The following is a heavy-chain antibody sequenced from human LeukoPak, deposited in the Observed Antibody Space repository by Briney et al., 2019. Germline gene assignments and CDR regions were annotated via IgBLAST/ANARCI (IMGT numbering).Heavy chain of an antibody. CDR1: GGTFSSYA. Sequence: GSSVKVSCKASGGTFSSYAISWVRQAPGQGLEWMGGIIPIFGTANYAQKFRGRVTITTDESTSTAYMELSSLRSEDTAVYYCASGYCSSTSCSFGDWGQGTLVTVSS. J-gene: IGHJ4*02. D-gene: IGHD2-2*03. CDR2: IIPIFGTA. V-gene: IGHV1-69*05. CDR3: ASGYCSSTSCSFGD.